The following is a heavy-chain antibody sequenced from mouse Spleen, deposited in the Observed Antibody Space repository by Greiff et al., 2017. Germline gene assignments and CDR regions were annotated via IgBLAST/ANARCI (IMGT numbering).Heavy chain of an antibody. V-gene: IGHV1-18*01. CDR3: ARNWENWYFDV. D-gene: IGHD4-1*01. J-gene: IGHJ1*01. Sequence: EVKLVESGPELVKPGASVKIPCKASGYTFTDYNMDWVKQSHGKSLEWIGDINPNNGGTIYNQKFKGKATLTVDKSSSTAYMELRSLTSEDTAVYYCARNWENWYFDVWGAGTTVTISS. CDR1: GYTFTDYN. CDR2: INPNNGGT.